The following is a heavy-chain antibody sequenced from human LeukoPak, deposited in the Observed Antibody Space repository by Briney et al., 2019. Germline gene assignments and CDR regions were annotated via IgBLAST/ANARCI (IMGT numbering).Heavy chain of an antibody. D-gene: IGHD3-9*01. V-gene: IGHV1-18*04. CDR2: ISAYNGNT. CDR1: GYTFTSYG. CDR3: ARDSPYYDILTGYYIGDY. J-gene: IGHJ4*02. Sequence: ASVKVSCKASGYTFTSYGISWVRQAPGQGLEWMGWISAYNGNTNYTQELQGRVTMTTDTSTSTAYMELRSLRSDDTAVYYCARDSPYYDILTGYYIGDYWGQGTLVTVSS.